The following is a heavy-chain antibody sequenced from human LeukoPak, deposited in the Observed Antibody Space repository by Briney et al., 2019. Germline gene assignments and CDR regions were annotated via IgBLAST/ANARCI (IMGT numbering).Heavy chain of an antibody. J-gene: IGHJ4*02. D-gene: IGHD1-1*01. Sequence: ASVKVSCKASGYTFTGYYMHWVRQAPGQGLEWMGWINPNSGGTNYAQKFQGRVTMTRDTSISTAYMELSRLRSDDTAVYYCARDIWNDDLNCDWGQGTLVTVSS. CDR2: INPNSGGT. CDR1: GYTFTGYY. V-gene: IGHV1-2*02. CDR3: ARDIWNDDLNCD.